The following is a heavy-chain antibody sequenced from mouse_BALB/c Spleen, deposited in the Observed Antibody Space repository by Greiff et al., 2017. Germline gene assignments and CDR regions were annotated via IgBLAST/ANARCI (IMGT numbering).Heavy chain of an antibody. D-gene: IGHD2-1*01. CDR2: ISSGSSTI. J-gene: IGHJ2*01. V-gene: IGHV5-17*02. Sequence: EVTLVESGGGLVQPGGSRNLSCAASGFTFSSFGMHWVRQAPVKGLEWVAYISSGSSTIYYAETVKGRFTISRDNPKNTVYLQMTSIKSKDTAIYYCARGGNYDYWGQGTTLTVSS. CDR3: ARGGNYDY. CDR1: GFTFSSFG.